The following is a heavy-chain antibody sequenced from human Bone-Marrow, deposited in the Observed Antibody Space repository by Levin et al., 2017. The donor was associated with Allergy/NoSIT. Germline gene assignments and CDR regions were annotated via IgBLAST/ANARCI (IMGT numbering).Heavy chain of an antibody. D-gene: IGHD6-13*01. V-gene: IGHV3-48*03. CDR2: ISSSGSTI. Sequence: AGGSLRLSCAASGFTFSSYEMNWVRQAPGKGLEWVSYISSSGSTIYYADSVKGRFTISRDNAKNSLYLQMNSLRAEDTAVYYCAREYSSSWYGNFDYWGQGTLVTVSS. CDR1: GFTFSSYE. J-gene: IGHJ4*02. CDR3: AREYSSSWYGNFDY.